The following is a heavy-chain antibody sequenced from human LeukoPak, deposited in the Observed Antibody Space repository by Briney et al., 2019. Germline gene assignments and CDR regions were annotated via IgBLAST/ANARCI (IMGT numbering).Heavy chain of an antibody. CDR3: AKVQVGATDNYFDL. Sequence: GGSLRLSCAASGFTFSSYAMSWVRQAPGKGLEWVSSISGSGGSTYYSDSVKGRFTISRDHSKNTLYLQMSSLRAEDTAIYRCAKVQVGATDNYFDLWGQGTLVTVSS. CDR1: GFTFSSYA. V-gene: IGHV3-23*01. J-gene: IGHJ4*02. CDR2: ISGSGGST. D-gene: IGHD1-26*01.